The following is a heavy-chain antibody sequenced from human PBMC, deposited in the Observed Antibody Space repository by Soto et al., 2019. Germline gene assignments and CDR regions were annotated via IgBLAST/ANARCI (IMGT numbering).Heavy chain of an antibody. V-gene: IGHV3-30-3*01. CDR2: ISYDGSNK. CDR3: ASGPIAAVPY. J-gene: IGHJ4*02. D-gene: IGHD6-6*01. CDR1: GFTFSSYA. Sequence: QVQLVESGGGVVQPGRSLRLSCAASGFTFSSYAMHWVRQAPGKGLEWVAVISYDGSNKYYADSVKGRFTISRDNSKNTLYLQMNRLSAEDTALYYCASGPIAAVPYWGQGTLVTVSS.